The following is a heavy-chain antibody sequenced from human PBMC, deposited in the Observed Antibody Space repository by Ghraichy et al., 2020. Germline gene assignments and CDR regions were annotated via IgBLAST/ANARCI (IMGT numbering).Heavy chain of an antibody. Sequence: ASVKVSCKASGYTFTSYGISWVRQAPGQGLEWMGWISAYNGDTNYAQKLQGRVTMTTDTSTSTAYMELRSLRSDDTAVYYCARDCYRLFCPSLQYDSTFDAFDIWGQGTMVTVSS. CDR3: ARDCYRLFCPSLQYDSTFDAFDI. D-gene: IGHD3-22*01. CDR2: ISAYNGDT. J-gene: IGHJ3*02. CDR1: GYTFTSYG. V-gene: IGHV1-18*01.